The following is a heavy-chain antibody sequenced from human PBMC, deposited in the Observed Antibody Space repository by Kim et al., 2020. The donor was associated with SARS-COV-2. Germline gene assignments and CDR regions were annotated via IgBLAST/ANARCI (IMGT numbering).Heavy chain of an antibody. V-gene: IGHV4-39*01. CDR3: ARHGDYWNYYYYYGMDV. CDR2: IYYSGST. D-gene: IGHD1-1*01. CDR1: GGSISSSSYY. J-gene: IGHJ6*02. Sequence: SETLSLTCTVSGGSISSSSYYWGWIRQPPGKGLEWIGSIYYSGSTYYNPSLKSRVTISVDTSKNQFSLKLSSVTAADTAVYYCARHGDYWNYYYYYGMDVWGQGTTVTVSS.